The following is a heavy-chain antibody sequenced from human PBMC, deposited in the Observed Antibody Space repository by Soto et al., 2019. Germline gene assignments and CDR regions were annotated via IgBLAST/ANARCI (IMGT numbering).Heavy chain of an antibody. Sequence: PSETLSLTCAVYGGSFSGYYWSWIRQPPGKGLEWIGEINHSGSTNYNPSLKSRVTISVDTSKNQFSLKLSSVTAADTAVYYCARGPQTVVKGYGPTNDYWGQGTLVT. CDR3: ARGPQTVVKGYGPTNDY. CDR2: INHSGST. D-gene: IGHD2-15*01. V-gene: IGHV4-34*01. CDR1: GGSFSGYY. J-gene: IGHJ4*02.